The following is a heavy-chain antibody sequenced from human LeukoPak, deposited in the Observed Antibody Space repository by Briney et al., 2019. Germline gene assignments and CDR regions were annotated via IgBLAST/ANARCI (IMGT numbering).Heavy chain of an antibody. CDR1: GFTFSSHW. Sequence: GGSLRLSCGGSGFTFSSHWMSWVRQAPGKTLEWVANIKHDGSEKYYVGSVKGRFTVSRDNAKNSLYLQMNSLRAEDTAVYYCALYNWNSKRDLDYWGQGTLVTVSS. CDR2: IKHDGSEK. V-gene: IGHV3-7*05. D-gene: IGHD1-7*01. J-gene: IGHJ4*02. CDR3: ALYNWNSKRDLDY.